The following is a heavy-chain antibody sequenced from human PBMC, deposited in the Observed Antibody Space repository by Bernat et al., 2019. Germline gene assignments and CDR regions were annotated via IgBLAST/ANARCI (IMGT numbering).Heavy chain of an antibody. CDR1: GFTFSSYW. Sequence: EVQLVESGGGLVQPGGSLRLSCAASGFTFSSYWMSWVRQAPGKGLEWVANIKQDGSEKYYVDSAKGRFTISRDNAKNSLYLQMNSLRAEDTAVYYCARDGLGYCSSTSCYSIDGFDPWGQGTLVTVSS. CDR3: ARDGLGYCSSTSCYSIDGFDP. V-gene: IGHV3-7*03. CDR2: IKQDGSEK. D-gene: IGHD2-2*01. J-gene: IGHJ5*02.